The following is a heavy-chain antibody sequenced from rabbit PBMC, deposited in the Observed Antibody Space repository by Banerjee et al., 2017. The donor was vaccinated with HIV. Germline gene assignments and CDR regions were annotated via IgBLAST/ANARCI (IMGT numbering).Heavy chain of an antibody. D-gene: IGHD1-1*01. J-gene: IGHJ4*01. CDR2: IGDGGSDNT. CDR3: AREHGTGYYAFNL. Sequence: QQQLEESGGGLVKPGGTLTLTCKASGIDFSSGYYMCWVRQAPGEGLEWIACIGDGGSDNTYYASWAKGRFTISKTSSTTVTLQMTSLTAADTATYFCAREHGTGYYAFNLRGPGTLVTVS. CDR1: GIDFSSGYY. V-gene: IGHV1S45*01.